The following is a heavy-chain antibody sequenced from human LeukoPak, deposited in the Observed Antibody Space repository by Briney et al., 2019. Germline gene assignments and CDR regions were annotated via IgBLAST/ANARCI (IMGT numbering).Heavy chain of an antibody. V-gene: IGHV3-33*01. CDR1: GFTFSSYG. CDR3: ARDSSYSSSWFDY. CDR2: IWYDGSNK. D-gene: IGHD6-13*01. J-gene: IGHJ4*02. Sequence: PGRSLRLSCAASGFTFSSYGMHSVRQAPGKGLEWVAVIWYDGSNKYYADSVKGRFTISRDNSKNTLYLQMNSLRAEDTAVYYCARDSSYSSSWFDYWGQGTLVTVSS.